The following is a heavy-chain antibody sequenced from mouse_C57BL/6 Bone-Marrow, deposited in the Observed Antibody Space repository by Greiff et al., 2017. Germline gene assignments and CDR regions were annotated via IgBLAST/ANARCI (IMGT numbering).Heavy chain of an antibody. CDR2: INPSSGYT. CDR1: GYTFTSYT. Sequence: VQRVESGAELARPGASVKMSCKASGYTFTSYTMHWVKQRPGQGLEWIGYINPSSGYTKYNQKFKDKATLTAAKSSSTAYMHLSSLTSEDSAVYYCATWGIITTGVAPFDYWGQGTTLTVSS. J-gene: IGHJ2*01. D-gene: IGHD1-1*01. CDR3: ATWGIITTGVAPFDY. V-gene: IGHV1-4*01.